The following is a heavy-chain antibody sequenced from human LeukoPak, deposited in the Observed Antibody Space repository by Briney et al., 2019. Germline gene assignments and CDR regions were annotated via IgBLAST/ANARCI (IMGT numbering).Heavy chain of an antibody. D-gene: IGHD3-16*01. Sequence: GGSLRLSCAASGLTFSNYAMSWVRQAPGKGLEWVSHTNGNGATTYYADSVKGRFTISRDNSKNTLYVQMDSLRAEDTAVYYCAKASIRSWGFFDLWGRGILVTVSS. CDR3: AKASIRSWGFFDL. J-gene: IGHJ2*01. CDR1: GLTFSNYA. CDR2: TNGNGATT. V-gene: IGHV3-23*01.